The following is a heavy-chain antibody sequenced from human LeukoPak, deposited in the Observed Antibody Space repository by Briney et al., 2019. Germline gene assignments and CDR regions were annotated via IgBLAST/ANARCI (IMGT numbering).Heavy chain of an antibody. J-gene: IGHJ6*04. D-gene: IGHD2-2*01. CDR2: IFYSGGT. CDR1: GDSISNYY. V-gene: IGHV4-59*12. Sequence: SETLSLTCTVSGDSISNYYWNWIRQAPGKGLEWIGYIFYSGGTNYNSSLRSRATISVDRSKNQFSLRLSSVTAADTAVYYCARAKEGTSLVLSFKYHYYFLGVWGIGTTVTVSS. CDR3: ARAKEGTSLVLSFKYHYYFLGV.